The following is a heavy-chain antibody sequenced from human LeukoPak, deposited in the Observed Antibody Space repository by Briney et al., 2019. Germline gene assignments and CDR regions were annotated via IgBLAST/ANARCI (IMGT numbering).Heavy chain of an antibody. CDR1: GASISTYY. J-gene: IGHJ4*02. V-gene: IGHV4-39*07. D-gene: IGHD3-22*01. Sequence: PSETLSLTCSVSGASISTYYWGWIRQPPGKGLEWIGSIYYSGSTYYNPSLKSRVTISVDTSKNQFSLKLSSVTAADTAVYYCARAPPLAHKWLPRYYFDYWGQGTLVTVSS. CDR3: ARAPPLAHKWLPRYYFDY. CDR2: IYYSGST.